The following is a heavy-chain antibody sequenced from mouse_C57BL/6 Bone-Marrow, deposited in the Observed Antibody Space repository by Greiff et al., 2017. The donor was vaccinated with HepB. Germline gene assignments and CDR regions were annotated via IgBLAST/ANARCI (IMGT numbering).Heavy chain of an antibody. CDR2: ISNGGGST. CDR3: ASLYYDYGGGWYFDV. J-gene: IGHJ1*03. Sequence: EVQLQESGGGLVQPGGSLKLSCAASGFTFSDYYMYWVRQTPEKRLEWVAYISNGGGSTYYPDTVKGRFTISRDNAKNTLYLQMSRLKSEDTAMYYCASLYYDYGGGWYFDVWGTGTTVTVSS. V-gene: IGHV5-12*01. D-gene: IGHD2-4*01. CDR1: GFTFSDYY.